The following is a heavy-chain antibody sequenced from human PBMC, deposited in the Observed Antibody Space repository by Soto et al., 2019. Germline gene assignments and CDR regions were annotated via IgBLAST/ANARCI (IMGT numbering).Heavy chain of an antibody. CDR2: INSDGSST. CDR1: GFTFSSYW. CDR3: ARDPSERNYDFWSGPTSYYMDV. V-gene: IGHV3-74*01. D-gene: IGHD3-3*01. J-gene: IGHJ6*03. Sequence: GVSLRLSCAASGFTFSSYWMHWVRQAPGKGLVWVSRINSDGSSTSYADSVKGRFTISRDNAKNTLYLQMNSLRAEDTAVYYCARDPSERNYDFWSGPTSYYMDVWGKGTTVTVSS.